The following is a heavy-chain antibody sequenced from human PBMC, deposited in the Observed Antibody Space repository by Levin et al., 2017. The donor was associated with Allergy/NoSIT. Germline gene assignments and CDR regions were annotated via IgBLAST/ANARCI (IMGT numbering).Heavy chain of an antibody. J-gene: IGHJ4*02. V-gene: IGHV3-21*06. CDR2: ISGSSNYI. D-gene: IGHD2-21*01. Sequence: GESLKISCAASGLTFSSYSLNWVRQAPGKGLEWVSYISGSSNYIYYADSVKGRFTISRDNANNSLYLQMNSLRAADSAVYYCAVYSHFDYWGQGTLVTVSS. CDR3: AVYSHFDY. CDR1: GLTFSSYS.